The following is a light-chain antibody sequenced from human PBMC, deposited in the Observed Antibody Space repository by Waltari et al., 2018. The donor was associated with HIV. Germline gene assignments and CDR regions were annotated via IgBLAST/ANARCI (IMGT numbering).Light chain of an antibody. CDR2: GNT. CDR3: RSYDRTLSGFV. J-gene: IGLJ1*01. Sequence: QAILTQPPSVSGAPGQRVTISCTGTSSNIAAGFDVHWYQQAPGTAPKLLIFGNTNRPSGVPGRFSAYRFGTSASLTIAWLQADDEADYYCRSYDRTLSGFVFGSGTQVTV. V-gene: IGLV1-40*01. CDR1: SSNIAAGFD.